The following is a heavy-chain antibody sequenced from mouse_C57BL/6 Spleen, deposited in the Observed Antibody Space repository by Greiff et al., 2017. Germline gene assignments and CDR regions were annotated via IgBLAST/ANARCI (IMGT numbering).Heavy chain of an antibody. V-gene: IGHV1-69*01. J-gene: IGHJ2*01. D-gene: IGHD3-2*02. CDR1: GYTFTSYW. Sequence: QVQLQQPGAELVMPGASVKLSCKASGYTFTSYWMHWVKQRPGQGLEWIGEIDPSDSYTNYNQKFKGKSTLTVDKSSSTAYMQLSSLTSEDSAVYYCARREGQALYYFDDWGKGTTLTVSS. CDR2: IDPSDSYT. CDR3: ARREGQALYYFDD.